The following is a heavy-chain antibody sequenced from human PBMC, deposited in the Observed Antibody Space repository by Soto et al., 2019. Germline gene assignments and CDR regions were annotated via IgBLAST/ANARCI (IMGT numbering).Heavy chain of an antibody. V-gene: IGHV3-15*01. Sequence: VQLVESGGGLVKPGGSLRLSCAASGFTFSNAWMSWVRQAPGKGLEWVGRIKSKTDGGTTDYAAPVKGRFTISRDDSKNTLYLQMNSLKTEDTAVYYCTTDFAAVTMAYYYYRDVWGKGTTVTVSS. D-gene: IGHD4-17*01. CDR1: GFTFSNAW. CDR2: IKSKTDGGTT. J-gene: IGHJ6*03. CDR3: TTDFAAVTMAYYYYRDV.